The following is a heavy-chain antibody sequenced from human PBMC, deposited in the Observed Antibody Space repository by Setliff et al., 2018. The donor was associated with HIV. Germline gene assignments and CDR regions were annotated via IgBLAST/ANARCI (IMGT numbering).Heavy chain of an antibody. CDR1: GDSLSSYY. Sequence: PSETLSLTCAVSGDSLSSYYWIWIRQSPGEGLEWIGEINQNANTNYNPSLKGRVTLSLDSSKNHLTLKLTSVSAADTGLYYCARGRRLFGSGLAYYWGQGSLVTVSS. J-gene: IGHJ4*02. D-gene: IGHD3-10*01. CDR2: INQNANT. V-gene: IGHV4-34*01. CDR3: ARGRRLFGSGLAYY.